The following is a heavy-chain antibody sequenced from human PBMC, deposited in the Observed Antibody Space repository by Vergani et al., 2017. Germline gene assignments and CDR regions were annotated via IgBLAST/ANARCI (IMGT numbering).Heavy chain of an antibody. CDR3: ARGFYSGYAYDAFDI. V-gene: IGHV1-46*01. J-gene: IGHJ3*02. Sequence: QVQLVQSGAEVKKPGASVKVSCKASGYTFTSYYMHWVRQAPGQGLEWMGIINPSGGSTSYAQKFQGRVTMTRDTSTSTVYMELRSLRSEDTAVYYCARGFYSGYAYDAFDIWGQGTMVTVSS. D-gene: IGHD5-12*01. CDR1: GYTFTSYY. CDR2: INPSGGST.